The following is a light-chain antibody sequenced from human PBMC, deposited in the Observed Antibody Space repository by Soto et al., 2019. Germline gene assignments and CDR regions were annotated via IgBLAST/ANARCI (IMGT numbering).Light chain of an antibody. CDR1: SSDVGAYNY. Sequence: QSALTQPASVSGSPGQSITISCTGTSSDVGAYNYVSWYQQEPGKAPKLMIHDVSNRPSGVSNRFSGSKSGNTASLTISGLQAEDEADYYCLSYTSSDTNVFGTGTKVTVL. CDR2: DVS. V-gene: IGLV2-14*03. J-gene: IGLJ1*01. CDR3: LSYTSSDTNV.